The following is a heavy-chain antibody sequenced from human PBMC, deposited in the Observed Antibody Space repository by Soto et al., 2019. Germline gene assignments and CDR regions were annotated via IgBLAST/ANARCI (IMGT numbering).Heavy chain of an antibody. CDR2: IIPIFGTA. D-gene: IGHD6-13*01. Sequence: QVQLVQSGAEVKKPGSSVKVSCKASEGTFSSYAISWGRQAPGQGLEWRGGIIPIFGTANYAQKFQGRVTITADESTSTAYMELSSLRSEDTAVYYCARHPSSSWYLVYFQHWGQGTLVTVSS. V-gene: IGHV1-69*12. J-gene: IGHJ1*01. CDR3: ARHPSSSWYLVYFQH. CDR1: EGTFSSYA.